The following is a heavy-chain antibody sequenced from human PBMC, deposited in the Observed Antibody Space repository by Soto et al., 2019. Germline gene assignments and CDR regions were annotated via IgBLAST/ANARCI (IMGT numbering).Heavy chain of an antibody. CDR1: GGSISSSNW. CDR3: ARVVGGCYYVMDV. V-gene: IGHV4-4*02. CDR2: IYHSGST. J-gene: IGHJ6*02. D-gene: IGHD2-2*01. Sequence: LRRTLSLTCAVSGGSISSSNWWSWVRQPPGKGLEWIGEIYHSGSTNFDPSLKSRVTISVDKSKNQFSLKLSSVTAADTAVYYCARVVGGCYYVMDVWGQGTTVTVSS.